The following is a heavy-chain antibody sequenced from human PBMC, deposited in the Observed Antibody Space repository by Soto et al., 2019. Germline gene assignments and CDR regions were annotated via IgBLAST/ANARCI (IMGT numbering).Heavy chain of an antibody. Sequence: PSETLSLTCTVSGDPIISSDFYWGWVRQPPGKGLEWIGSIFYLGSSYYNPSLKSRVTMSVDTSKNQFSLRLRSVTAADTALYFCARHSLALRKNNWFDPWGQGIMVTVS. CDR1: GDPIISSDFY. J-gene: IGHJ5*02. CDR2: IFYLGSS. V-gene: IGHV4-39*01. CDR3: ARHSLALRKNNWFDP. D-gene: IGHD3-3*02.